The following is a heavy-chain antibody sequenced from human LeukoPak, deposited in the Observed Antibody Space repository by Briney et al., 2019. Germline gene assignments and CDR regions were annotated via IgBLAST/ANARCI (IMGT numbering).Heavy chain of an antibody. CDR3: AKVYSSSSRDAFDV. CDR2: IYHSGST. V-gene: IGHV4-38-2*01. J-gene: IGHJ3*01. Sequence: SETLSLTCAVSGYSISSGYYWGWIRQPPGKGLEWIGSIYHSGSTNYNPSLKSRVTISADTSKNQFSLNLSSVTAADTAVYYCAKVYSSSSRDAFDVWGQGTMVTVSS. D-gene: IGHD6-6*01. CDR1: GYSISSGYY.